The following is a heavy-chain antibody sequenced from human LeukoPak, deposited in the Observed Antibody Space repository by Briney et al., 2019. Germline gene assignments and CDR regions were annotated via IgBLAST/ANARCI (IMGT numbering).Heavy chain of an antibody. CDR3: ARVYYHGSGSNYFDY. D-gene: IGHD3-10*01. CDR1: GYSISSGYF. CDR2: INYSGTT. V-gene: IGHV4-38-2*02. J-gene: IGHJ4*02. Sequence: SETLSLTCTVSGYSISSGYFWGWIRQSPEKGLEWIGSINYSGTTYQNPSLKSRVTISVDASKNQFSLKMSSVTAADTAIYYCARVYYHGSGSNYFDYWGQGTLVTVSS.